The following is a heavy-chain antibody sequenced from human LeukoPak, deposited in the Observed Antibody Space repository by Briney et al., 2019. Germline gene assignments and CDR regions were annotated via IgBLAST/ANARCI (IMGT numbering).Heavy chain of an antibody. Sequence: GASVKVSCKASGYTFTSYYMHWVRQAPGQGLEWMGIINPSGGSTSYAQKFQGRVTMTRDMSTSTVYMELSSLRSEDTAVYYCARTRAYSGSSPYYFDYWGQGTLVTVSS. CDR3: ARTRAYSGSSPYYFDY. D-gene: IGHD1-26*01. V-gene: IGHV1-46*01. J-gene: IGHJ4*02. CDR1: GYTFTSYY. CDR2: INPSGGST.